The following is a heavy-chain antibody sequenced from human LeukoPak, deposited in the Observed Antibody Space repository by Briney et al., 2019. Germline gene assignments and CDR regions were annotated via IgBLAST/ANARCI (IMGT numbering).Heavy chain of an antibody. CDR1: GGFISSYY. CDR3: ARVVSSSWDYYYYMDV. D-gene: IGHD6-13*01. J-gene: IGHJ6*03. CDR2: IYYSGNT. Sequence: SETLSLTCTVSGGFISSYYWSWIRQPPGKGLEWIGYIYYSGNTNYNPSLKSRVTISVDTSKNHFSLKLYSVTAADTAVYYCARVVSSSWDYYYYMDVWGKGTTVTISS. V-gene: IGHV4-59*01.